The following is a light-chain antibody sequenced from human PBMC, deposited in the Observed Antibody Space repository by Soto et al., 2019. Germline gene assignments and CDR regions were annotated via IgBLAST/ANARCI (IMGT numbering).Light chain of an antibody. CDR3: QHHGSSPFT. J-gene: IGKJ3*01. CDR2: DAS. V-gene: IGKV3D-20*01. Sequence: EIVLTQSPATLSLSPGERATLSCGASQSVSRSYLAWYQQKPGLAPRLLIYDASSRATDIPDRFSGSGSGTDFTLTISRLEPEDFAVYYCQHHGSSPFTFGPGTKVDIK. CDR1: QSVSRSY.